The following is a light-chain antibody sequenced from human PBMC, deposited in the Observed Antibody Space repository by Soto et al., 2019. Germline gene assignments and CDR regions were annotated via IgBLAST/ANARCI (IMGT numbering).Light chain of an antibody. J-gene: IGKJ2*01. V-gene: IGKV1-8*01. CDR2: AAS. CDR3: QQYYTYPQT. CDR1: QGISSY. Sequence: AIRMTQSPSSFSASTGERVTITCRASQGISSYLAWYQQKPGKAPKLLVYAASTLQYGVPSRFSGSGSGTDFTLTISCLQSEDFATYFCQQYYTYPQTFGQGTKLEIK.